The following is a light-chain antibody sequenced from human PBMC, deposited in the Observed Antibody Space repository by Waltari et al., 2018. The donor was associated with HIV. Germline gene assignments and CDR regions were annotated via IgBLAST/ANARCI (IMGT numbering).Light chain of an antibody. J-gene: IGKJ3*01. CDR1: QGISTW. CDR3: QQSQNFPFT. CDR2: GAT. V-gene: IGKV1-12*02. Sequence: DIQLTQSPSFVSASVGDTVSITCRASQGISTWIAWYQQQPGKAPKLLIFGATRLHIGVPSRFSGWGAGTNFSLTIRDLHPEDFAAYFCQQSQNFPFTFGPGTQIDVK.